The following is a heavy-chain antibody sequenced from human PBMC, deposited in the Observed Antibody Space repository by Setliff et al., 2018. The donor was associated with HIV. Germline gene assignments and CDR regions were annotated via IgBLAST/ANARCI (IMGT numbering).Heavy chain of an antibody. J-gene: IGHJ4*02. CDR1: GYTFTSYG. CDR2: ISAHNGKT. Sequence: SVKVSCKASGYTFTSYGISWVRQAPGQGLEWMGWISAHNGKTNNAQKLQGRVTMTTDTSTSTAYMELRSLRSDDTAVYYCARIRSWYDSSGYSDYWGQGTLVTVSS. CDR3: ARIRSWYDSSGYSDY. D-gene: IGHD3-22*01. V-gene: IGHV1-18*01.